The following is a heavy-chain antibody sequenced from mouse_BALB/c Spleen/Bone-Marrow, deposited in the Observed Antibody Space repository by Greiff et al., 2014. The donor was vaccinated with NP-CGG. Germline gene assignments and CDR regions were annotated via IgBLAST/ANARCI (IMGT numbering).Heavy chain of an antibody. Sequence: DVQLQESGPELVKPGASMKISCKASGYSFTGYTMNWVKQSHGKNLGWIGLINPYNGGTSYNQKFKGKATLTVDKSSSTAYMELLSLTAEDSAVYDCARGGYSHYYAMDYWGQGTSVTVSS. CDR3: ARGGYSHYYAMDY. CDR1: GYSFTGYT. CDR2: INPYNGGT. V-gene: IGHV1-18*01. D-gene: IGHD2-3*01. J-gene: IGHJ4*01.